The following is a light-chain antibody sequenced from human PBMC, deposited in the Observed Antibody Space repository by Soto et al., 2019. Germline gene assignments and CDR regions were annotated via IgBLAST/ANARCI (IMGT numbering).Light chain of an antibody. V-gene: IGKV1-12*01. Sequence: DIQMTQSPSSVSASVGDRVTMSCRASQSISTWLVWYQQKPGKAPKLLIYGASNLQSGVPSRFRGTGSGTEFTLTISSLQPEDFATYICQQADSFPFTFCPGTKVDFK. J-gene: IGKJ3*01. CDR3: QQADSFPFT. CDR2: GAS. CDR1: QSISTW.